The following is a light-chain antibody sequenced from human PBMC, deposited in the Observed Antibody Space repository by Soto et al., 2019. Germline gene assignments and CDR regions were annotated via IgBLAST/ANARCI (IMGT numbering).Light chain of an antibody. CDR2: NDN. CDR1: SSNIGGNS. CDR3: GSWDSSLSAYV. Sequence: QSVLTQPPSVSAAPGQKVTISCSGSSSNIGGNSVSWYQQLPGTAPKLLIYNDNKRPSGIPDRFSGYKSGKSATLGITGFQTGDEADYYCGSWDSSLSAYVFGTGTKVTVL. J-gene: IGLJ1*01. V-gene: IGLV1-51*01.